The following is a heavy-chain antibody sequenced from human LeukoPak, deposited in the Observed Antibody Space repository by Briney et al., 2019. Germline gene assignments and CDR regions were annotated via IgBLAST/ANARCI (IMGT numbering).Heavy chain of an antibody. Sequence: PGGSLRLSCVASGYTFRDHGMHWVRQAPGKGLEWVTMIWSTGTSAFYADSVRGRFTISRDNSKNTLYLQMNSLRAEDTAVYYXXXXXPHSSSWHQLDYWGQGTLVTVSS. J-gene: IGHJ4*02. CDR1: GYTFRDHG. CDR2: IWSTGTSA. D-gene: IGHD6-13*01. V-gene: IGHV3-33*01. CDR3: XXXXPHSSSWHQLDY.